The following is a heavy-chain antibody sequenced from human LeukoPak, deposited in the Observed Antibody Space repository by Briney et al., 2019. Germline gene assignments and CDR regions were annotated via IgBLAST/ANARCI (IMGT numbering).Heavy chain of an antibody. Sequence: ASVKVSCKASGYTFPSYFMHWVRQAPGQGLEWMGIINSTGGSTTYAQKFQGRVTMTRDTSTSTVYMGLSSLRSDDTAVYYCARTAARRFDYWGQGTLVTVSS. CDR1: GYTFPSYF. V-gene: IGHV1-46*01. CDR3: ARTAARRFDY. J-gene: IGHJ4*02. D-gene: IGHD6-6*01. CDR2: INSTGGST.